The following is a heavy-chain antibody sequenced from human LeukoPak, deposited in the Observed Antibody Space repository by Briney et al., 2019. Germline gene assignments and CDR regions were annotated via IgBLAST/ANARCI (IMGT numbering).Heavy chain of an antibody. CDR1: GGSISSGGYY. Sequence: PSETLSLTCTVSGGSISSGGYYWSWIRQHPGKGLEWIGYIYYSGSTYYNPSLKSRVTISVDTSKNQFSLKLSSVTAADTAVYYCARGLPGGSGYYYVLDYYYYYGMDVWGQGTTVTVSS. CDR3: ARGLPGGSGYYYVLDYYYYYGMDV. V-gene: IGHV4-31*03. CDR2: IYYSGST. D-gene: IGHD3-22*01. J-gene: IGHJ6*02.